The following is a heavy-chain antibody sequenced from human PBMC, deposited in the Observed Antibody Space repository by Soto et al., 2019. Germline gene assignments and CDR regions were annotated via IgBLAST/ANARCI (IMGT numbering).Heavy chain of an antibody. J-gene: IGHJ4*02. CDR1: GGTFSSYA. V-gene: IGHV1-69*12. D-gene: IGHD5-12*01. Sequence: QVQLVQSGAEVKKPGSSVKVSCKASGGTFSSYAISWVRQAPGQGLEWMGGIIPIFGTANYAQKFQGRVTITADEYXXTADMELGSLRSEDTAVYYCAREGGRKMATPQLDYWGQGTLVTVSS. CDR3: AREGGRKMATPQLDY. CDR2: IIPIFGTA.